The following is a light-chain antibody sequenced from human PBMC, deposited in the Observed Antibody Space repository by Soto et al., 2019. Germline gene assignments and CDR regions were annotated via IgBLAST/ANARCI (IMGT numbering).Light chain of an antibody. CDR1: QSVSSSY. CDR3: QQYGSSPPT. J-gene: IGKJ1*01. CDR2: GAS. V-gene: IGKV3-20*01. Sequence: ESVLTPSPGALSLSPGERATLSCRAIQSVSSSYLAWYQQKPGQAPRLLIYGASSRATGIPDRFSGSGSGTDFTLTICRLEPEDFAVYYCQQYGSSPPTFGQGTKVDIK.